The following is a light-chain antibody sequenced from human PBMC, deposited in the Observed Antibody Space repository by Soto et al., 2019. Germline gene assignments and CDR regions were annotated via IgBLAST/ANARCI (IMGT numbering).Light chain of an antibody. J-gene: IGLJ1*01. V-gene: IGLV2-11*01. CDR2: DVT. Sequence: LTQPRSVSGSSGQSITISCSGTSSDVGGYNYVSWYQQHPGKAPKLIIYDVTKRPSGVPDRFSGSKSGNTASLTISGLQAEDEADYYCCSYAGRYTPYVFATGTKVPVL. CDR3: CSYAGRYTPYV. CDR1: SSDVGGYNY.